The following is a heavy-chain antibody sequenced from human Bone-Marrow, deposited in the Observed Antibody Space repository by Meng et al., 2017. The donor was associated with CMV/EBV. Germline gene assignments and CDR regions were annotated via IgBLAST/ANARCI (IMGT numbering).Heavy chain of an antibody. D-gene: IGHD1-26*01. Sequence: GESLKISCAASGFTFSNYWMSWVRQAPGKGLEWVANIKQDGSEKYYVDSVKGRFTISRDNAKNSLYLQMNSLRAEDTAVYYCARVNSGSYPDYWGQGTLVTVYS. V-gene: IGHV3-7*01. CDR1: GFTFSNYW. CDR3: ARVNSGSYPDY. J-gene: IGHJ4*02. CDR2: IKQDGSEK.